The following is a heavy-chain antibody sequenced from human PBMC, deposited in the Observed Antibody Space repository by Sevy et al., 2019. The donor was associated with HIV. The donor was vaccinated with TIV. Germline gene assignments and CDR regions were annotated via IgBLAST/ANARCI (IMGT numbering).Heavy chain of an antibody. V-gene: IGHV3-74*01. CDR1: GFTFSSYA. CDR3: AREVVLRYFDWWDPNWFDP. CDR2: INSDGSST. Sequence: GGSLRLSCAASGFTFSSYAMHWVRQAPGKGLVWVSRINSDGSSTSYADSVKGRFTISRDNAKNTLYLQMNSLRAEDTAVYYCAREVVLRYFDWWDPNWFDPWGQGTLVTVSS. J-gene: IGHJ5*02. D-gene: IGHD3-9*01.